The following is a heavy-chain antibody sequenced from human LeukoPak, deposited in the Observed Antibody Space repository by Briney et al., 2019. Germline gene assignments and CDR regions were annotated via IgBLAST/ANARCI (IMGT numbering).Heavy chain of an antibody. Sequence: ASVKVSCKASGGTFSSYAISWVRQAPGQGLEWMGGIIPIFGTANYAQKFQGRVTITTDGSTSTAYMELSSLRSEDTAVYYCARDRLPYYYNSSGYYPFDYWGQGTLVTVSP. V-gene: IGHV1-69*05. J-gene: IGHJ4*02. CDR3: ARDRLPYYYNSSGYYPFDY. D-gene: IGHD3-22*01. CDR1: GGTFSSYA. CDR2: IIPIFGTA.